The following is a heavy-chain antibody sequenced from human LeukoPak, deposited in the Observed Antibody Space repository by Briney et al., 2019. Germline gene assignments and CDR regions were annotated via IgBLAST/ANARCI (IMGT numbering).Heavy chain of an antibody. CDR2: IDPNSGGT. Sequence: GASVKVSCKASGYTFTGYYIHWVRQAPGQGLEWMGWIDPNSGGTKYAQKFQGRVTMTRDTSINTAYMELNRLISDDTAVYYCAKDKDKAMDPNFDNWGQGTQVTVSS. CDR3: AKDKDKAMDPNFDN. J-gene: IGHJ4*02. D-gene: IGHD5-18*01. V-gene: IGHV1-2*02. CDR1: GYTFTGYY.